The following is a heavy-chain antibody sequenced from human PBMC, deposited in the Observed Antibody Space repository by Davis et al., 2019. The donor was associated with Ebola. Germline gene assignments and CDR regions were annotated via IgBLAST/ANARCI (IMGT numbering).Heavy chain of an antibody. Sequence: ASVKVSCKASGYTFTSYDINWVRQATGQGLEWMGWMNPNSGGTNYAQKFQGRVTMTRDTSISTAYMELSSLRSEDTAVYYCARAIVVIGGNYFDYWGQGTLVTVSS. CDR3: ARAIVVIGGNYFDY. CDR1: GYTFTSYD. D-gene: IGHD3-22*01. CDR2: MNPNSGGT. J-gene: IGHJ4*02. V-gene: IGHV1-2*02.